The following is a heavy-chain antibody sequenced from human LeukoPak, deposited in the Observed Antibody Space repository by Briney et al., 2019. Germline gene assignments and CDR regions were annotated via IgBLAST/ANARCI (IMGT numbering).Heavy chain of an antibody. J-gene: IGHJ6*02. CDR2: IKEDGTGK. D-gene: IGHD2-15*01. V-gene: IGHV3-7*02. CDR3: ARSGYCSGGPCYYYYGMDV. Sequence: QPRGSLRLSCAASGFTFSTYWMSWVRQAPGKGLEWLANIKEDGTGKNHVDSVKGRFTISRDNAKNSLYLQMSGLRAEDTAVYYCARSGYCSGGPCYYYYGMDVWGQGTTVAVSS. CDR1: GFTFSTYW.